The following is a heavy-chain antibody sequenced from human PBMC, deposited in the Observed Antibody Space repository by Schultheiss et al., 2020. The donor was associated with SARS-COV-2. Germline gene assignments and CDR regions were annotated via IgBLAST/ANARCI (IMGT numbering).Heavy chain of an antibody. CDR3: ATALRSGGSCYDH. V-gene: IGHV1-2*02. CDR2: INPNSGGT. Sequence: VSCKASGYTFTGYYMHWVRQAPGQGLEWMVWINPNSGGTNYAQKFQGRVTMTRDTSISTAYMELSRLRSEDTAVYYCATALRSGGSCYDHWGQGTLVTVSS. D-gene: IGHD2-15*01. CDR1: GYTFTGYY. J-gene: IGHJ4*02.